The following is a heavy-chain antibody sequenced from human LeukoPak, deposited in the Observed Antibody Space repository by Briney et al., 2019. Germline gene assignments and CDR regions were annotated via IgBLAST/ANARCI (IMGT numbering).Heavy chain of an antibody. D-gene: IGHD2-21*01. CDR3: AREYSDSYGVIGHFDS. V-gene: IGHV3-30-3*01. CDR1: GFSFGSYP. CDR2: ISFDGVTT. Sequence: GGSLRLSCVVSGFSFGSYPMSWVRQAPGKGLEWVALISFDGVTTYYADSVRGRFTISRDNSKNTLFLQMNSLRGEDTAVYYCAREYSDSYGVIGHFDSWGQGTLVPVSS. J-gene: IGHJ4*02.